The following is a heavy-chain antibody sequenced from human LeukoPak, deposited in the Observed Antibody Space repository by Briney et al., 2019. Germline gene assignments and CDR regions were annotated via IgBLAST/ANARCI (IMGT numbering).Heavy chain of an antibody. CDR3: ARESLGPHY. CDR2: IYHSGST. J-gene: IGHJ4*02. CDR1: GYSISSGYY. V-gene: IGHV4-38-2*02. D-gene: IGHD1-14*01. Sequence: SETLFLTCAVSGYSISSGYYWGWIRQPPGKGLEWIGSIYHSGSTYYNPSLKSRVTISVDTSKNQFSLKLSSVTAADTAVYYCARESLGPHYWGQGTLVTVSS.